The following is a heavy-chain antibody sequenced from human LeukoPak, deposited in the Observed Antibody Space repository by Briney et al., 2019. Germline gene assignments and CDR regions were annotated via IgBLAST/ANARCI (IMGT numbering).Heavy chain of an antibody. CDR1: GFSFTMYG. CDR3: AKDQIGWAPGYVSGPLDQ. CDR2: ISTDGNNE. V-gene: IGHV3-30*18. J-gene: IGHJ4*02. Sequence: QSGGSLRLSCAASGFSFTMYGIHWVRQAPGKGLEWVAVISTDGNNEYYANSVKGRFTISRDNSKNTVYLQMTSLRTEDTAVYYCAKDQIGWAPGYVSGPLDQWGRGTLVTVSS. D-gene: IGHD6-19*01.